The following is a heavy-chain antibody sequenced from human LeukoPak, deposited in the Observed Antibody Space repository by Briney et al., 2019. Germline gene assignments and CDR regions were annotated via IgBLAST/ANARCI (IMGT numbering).Heavy chain of an antibody. CDR3: ARESGVVVPAACFDP. CDR2: ISDSGDST. CDR1: GFTFSNYD. Sequence: PGGSLRLSCAASGFTFSNYDMKWVRQAPGKGLEWVSGISDSGDSTYYADSVKGRFTISRDNSENTLFLQMNSLRAEDTAVYFCARESGVVVPAACFDPWGQGTLVTVSS. J-gene: IGHJ5*02. D-gene: IGHD2-2*01. V-gene: IGHV3-23*01.